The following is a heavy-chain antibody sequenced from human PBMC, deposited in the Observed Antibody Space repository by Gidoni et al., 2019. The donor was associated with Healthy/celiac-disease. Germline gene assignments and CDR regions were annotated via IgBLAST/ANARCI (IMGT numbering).Heavy chain of an antibody. Sequence: QVQLVESGGGVVQPGRSLRLSCAASGFTFSSYGMHWVRQAPGKGLEWVAVIWYDGSNKYYADSVKGRFTISRDNSKNTLYLQMNSLRAEDTAVYYCARDRHRTSVGLWFGEPTPPHYYGMDVWGQGTTVTVSS. D-gene: IGHD3-10*01. CDR3: ARDRHRTSVGLWFGEPTPPHYYGMDV. V-gene: IGHV3-33*01. CDR1: GFTFSSYG. CDR2: IWYDGSNK. J-gene: IGHJ6*02.